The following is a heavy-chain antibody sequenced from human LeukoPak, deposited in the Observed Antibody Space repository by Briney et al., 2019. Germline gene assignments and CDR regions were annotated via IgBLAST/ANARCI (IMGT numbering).Heavy chain of an antibody. V-gene: IGHV1-2*02. CDR2: INPKSGGT. J-gene: IGHJ5*02. CDR1: GYTFRNYY. CDR3: ARDSGDYYRSGSRFDP. Sequence: GASVKVSCKASGYTFRNYYIHWVRQAPGQGLEWMGWINPKSGGTKYAQNFQGRVTMTRDTSITTAYMELSSLRSDDTAMYYCARDSGDYYRSGSRFDPWGQGTRVTVSS. D-gene: IGHD3-10*01.